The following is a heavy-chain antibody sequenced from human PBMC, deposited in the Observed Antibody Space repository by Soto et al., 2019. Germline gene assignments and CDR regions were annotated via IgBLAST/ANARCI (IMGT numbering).Heavy chain of an antibody. CDR3: ARARMEPEYNWFDP. V-gene: IGHV4-31*03. CDR2: IYYSGST. D-gene: IGHD1-1*01. J-gene: IGHJ5*02. CDR1: GGSISSGGYY. Sequence: SETLSLTCTVSGGSISSGGYYWSWIRQHPGKGLEWIGYIYYSGSTYYNPSLKSRVTISVDTSKNQFSLKLSFVTAADTAVYYCARARMEPEYNWFDPWGQGTLVTVSS.